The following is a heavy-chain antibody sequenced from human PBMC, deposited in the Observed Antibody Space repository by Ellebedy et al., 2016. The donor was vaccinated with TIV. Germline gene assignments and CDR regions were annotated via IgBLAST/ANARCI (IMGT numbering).Heavy chain of an antibody. CDR1: GGSFSSYY. V-gene: IGHV4-34*01. Sequence: SETLSLTCVVYGGSFSSYYWSWIRQPPGKGLEWIGEINHSGSTNYNPSLKSRVTISVDTSKNQFPLKLSSVTAADTAVYYCARSTSMEVFDYWGQGILVTVSS. CDR2: INHSGST. J-gene: IGHJ4*02. CDR3: ARSTSMEVFDY. D-gene: IGHD5-18*01.